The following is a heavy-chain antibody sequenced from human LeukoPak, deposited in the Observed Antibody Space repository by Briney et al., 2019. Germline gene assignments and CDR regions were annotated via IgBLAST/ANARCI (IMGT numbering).Heavy chain of an antibody. CDR3: ARDRGNRYSYGHYYYYGMDV. J-gene: IGHJ6*02. CDR2: ISYDGSNK. Sequence: GGSLRLSCAASGFTFSSHSMNWVRQAPGKGLEWVAVISYDGSNKYYADSVKGRFTISRDNSKNTLYLQMNSLRAEDTAVYYCARDRGNRYSYGHYYYYGMDVWGQGTTVTVSS. CDR1: GFTFSSHS. D-gene: IGHD5-18*01. V-gene: IGHV3-30*03.